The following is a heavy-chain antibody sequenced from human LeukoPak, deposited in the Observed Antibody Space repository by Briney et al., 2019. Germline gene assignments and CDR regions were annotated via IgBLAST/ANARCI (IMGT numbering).Heavy chain of an antibody. Sequence: PSETLSLTCTVSGDSISSGGYYWSWIRQHPGKGLEWIVYINYSGSTYYNPSLKSRVTISVDTSKNQFSLKLSSVTAADTAVYYCARVPRYSDYVDAFDIWGQGTMVTVSS. J-gene: IGHJ3*02. CDR2: INYSGST. CDR1: GDSISSGGYY. D-gene: IGHD5-12*01. V-gene: IGHV4-31*03. CDR3: ARVPRYSDYVDAFDI.